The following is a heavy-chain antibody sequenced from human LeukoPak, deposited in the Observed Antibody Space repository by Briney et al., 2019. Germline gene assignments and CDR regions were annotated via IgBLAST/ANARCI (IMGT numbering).Heavy chain of an antibody. Sequence: GGSLRLSCAASGFTFSSYGMHWVRQAPGKGLEWVAVISYDGSNKYYADSVKGRFTISRDNSKNTLYLQMNSLRAEDTAVYYCVGYGSGSYYNYYMDVWGKGTTVTVSS. CDR1: GFTFSSYG. CDR3: VGYGSGSYYNYYMDV. D-gene: IGHD3-10*01. J-gene: IGHJ6*03. CDR2: ISYDGSNK. V-gene: IGHV3-30*03.